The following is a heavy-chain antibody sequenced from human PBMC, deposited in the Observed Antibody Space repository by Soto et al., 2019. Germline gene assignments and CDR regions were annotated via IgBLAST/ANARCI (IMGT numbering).Heavy chain of an antibody. Sequence: PGGALRVFCAASGFTFISYGMHWVRQAPCKGLEWVAVISYDGINTYYADSVKGRFTISRDNSKNTLYLQMNSLRAEDTAVYYCANGWKTGNCFYSSYFDYWGHVNLVTVSS. CDR1: GFTFISYG. V-gene: IGHV3-30*18. D-gene: IGHD2-21*01. CDR3: ANGWKTGNCFYSSYFDY. J-gene: IGHJ4*03. CDR2: ISYDGINT.